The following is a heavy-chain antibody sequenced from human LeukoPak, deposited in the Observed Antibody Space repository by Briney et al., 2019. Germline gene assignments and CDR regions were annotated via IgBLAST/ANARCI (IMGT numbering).Heavy chain of an antibody. D-gene: IGHD3-22*01. CDR3: AKDSSLRTCYYVYFDF. CDR1: GFTFSAYA. J-gene: IGHJ4*02. V-gene: IGHV3-23*01. Sequence: GGSLRLSCAASGFTFSAYAMSWVRHAPRQGLEWGSALSLSGANRHYADSVKVRFTISRDVSKSTLYLLMHTLAAEAAAVYYCAKDSSLRTCYYVYFDFWGQGALVTVSS. CDR2: LSLSGANR.